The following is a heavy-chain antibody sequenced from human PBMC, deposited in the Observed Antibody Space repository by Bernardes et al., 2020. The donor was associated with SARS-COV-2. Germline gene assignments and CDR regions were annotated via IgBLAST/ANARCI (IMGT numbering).Heavy chain of an antibody. Sequence: GGSLRLSCAASGFTFSNAWMNWVRQAPGKGLEWVGHIKRKTDGGTTDYAAPVKGRFTISGDDSKNTMYLQMNSLKIEDTAVYYCTTGAEIYYDSSGFSYYFDFWGQGTLVTVSS. CDR3: TTGAEIYYDSSGFSYYFDF. J-gene: IGHJ4*02. CDR1: GFTFSNAW. V-gene: IGHV3-15*07. D-gene: IGHD3-22*01. CDR2: IKRKTDGGTT.